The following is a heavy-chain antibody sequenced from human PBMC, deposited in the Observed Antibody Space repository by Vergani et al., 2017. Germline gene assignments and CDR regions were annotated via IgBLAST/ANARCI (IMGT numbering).Heavy chain of an antibody. CDR2: ISAYNGNT. Sequence: QVQLVQSGAEVKKPGASVKVSCKASGYTFTSYGISWVRQAPGQGLEWMGWISAYNGNTNYAQKLQGRVTMTTDTSTSTAYMELRSLRSDETAVYYCASPGPYSRVLRYYYGMDVWGQGTTVTVSS. J-gene: IGHJ6*02. CDR1: GYTFTSYG. D-gene: IGHD6-13*01. V-gene: IGHV1-18*04. CDR3: ASPGPYSRVLRYYYGMDV.